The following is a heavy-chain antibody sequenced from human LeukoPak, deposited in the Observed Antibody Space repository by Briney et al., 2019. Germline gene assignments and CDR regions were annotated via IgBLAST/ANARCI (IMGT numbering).Heavy chain of an antibody. J-gene: IGHJ3*02. CDR2: ISGSGGST. D-gene: IGHD5-12*01. CDR1: GFTFSSYA. Sequence: PGGSLRLSCAASGFTFSSYAMSWVRQAPGKGLEWVSAISGSGGSTYYADSVKGRFTISRDNSKNTLYLQMNSLRAEDTAVYYCAKDNRPDIVATLDAFDIWGQGTMVTVSS. CDR3: AKDNRPDIVATLDAFDI. V-gene: IGHV3-23*01.